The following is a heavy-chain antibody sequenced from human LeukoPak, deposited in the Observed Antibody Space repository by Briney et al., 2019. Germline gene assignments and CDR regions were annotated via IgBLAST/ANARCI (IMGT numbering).Heavy chain of an antibody. D-gene: IGHD2-8*01. V-gene: IGHV3-7*03. Sequence: HPGGSLRLSCAGSGFTFSNYAMTWVRQPPGKGLEWVANIKQDGSEEYYVDSVKGRFTISRDNAKNSLYLQMNSLRAEDTAVYYCARVMERRLAPDAFDIWGQGTMVTVSS. CDR3: ARVMERRLAPDAFDI. J-gene: IGHJ3*02. CDR1: GFTFSNYA. CDR2: IKQDGSEE.